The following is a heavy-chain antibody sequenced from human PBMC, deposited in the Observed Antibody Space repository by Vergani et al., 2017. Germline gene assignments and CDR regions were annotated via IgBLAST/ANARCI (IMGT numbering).Heavy chain of an antibody. J-gene: IGHJ4*02. Sequence: EVQAVQSGAEVKKPGESLRIFCKRSGHSFSSHWISWVRQMPGKGLEWMVRIDPSDSYTNYSPSLLGNVTIYADKSISTAYLQWSRLKASDTAMYDCARSGDVLTGQRPDYWGQGTLVTVSS. CDR1: GHSFSSHW. CDR2: IDPSDSYT. V-gene: IGHV5-10-1*03. CDR3: ARSGDVLTGQRPDY. D-gene: IGHD3-9*01.